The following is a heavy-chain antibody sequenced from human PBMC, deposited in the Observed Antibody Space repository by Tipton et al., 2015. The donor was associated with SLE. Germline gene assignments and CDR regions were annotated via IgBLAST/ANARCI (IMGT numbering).Heavy chain of an antibody. D-gene: IGHD2-21*02. CDR1: NGSFSGYY. CDR3: ARGDYYFDY. V-gene: IGHV4-34*01. Sequence: TLSPTCAVYNGSFSGYYWSWIRQSPGKGLEWIGEINHSGTTNYNPSLKSRVTMSVDTSKNHFSLKLISVTAADTAVYYCARGDYYFDYWGQGTLVTVSS. CDR2: INHSGTT. J-gene: IGHJ4*02.